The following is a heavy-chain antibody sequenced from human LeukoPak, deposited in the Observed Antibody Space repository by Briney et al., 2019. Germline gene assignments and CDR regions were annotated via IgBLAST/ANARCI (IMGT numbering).Heavy chain of an antibody. Sequence: PSETLSLTCAVSGGSISSTNWWSWVRQPPGKGLEWIGEVDHSGSTKYNPALKSRVTISVDKSKNQFSLRLSSVTAADTAVYYCARELATYGSGSTYAFDIWGQGTMVTVSS. CDR1: GGSISSTNW. V-gene: IGHV4-4*02. CDR2: VDHSGST. CDR3: ARELATYGSGSTYAFDI. D-gene: IGHD3-10*01. J-gene: IGHJ3*02.